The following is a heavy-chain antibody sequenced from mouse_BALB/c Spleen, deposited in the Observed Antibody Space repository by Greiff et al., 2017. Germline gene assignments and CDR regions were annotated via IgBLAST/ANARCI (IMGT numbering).Heavy chain of an antibody. J-gene: IGHJ1*01. Sequence: VKLQESGAELVRPGSSVKISCKASGYAFSSYWMNWVKQRPGQGLEWIGQIYPGDGDTNYNGKFKGKATLTADKSSSTAYMQLSSLTSEDSAVYFCARVGPGYFDVWGAGTTVTVSS. CDR2: IYPGDGDT. V-gene: IGHV1-80*01. CDR3: ARVGPGYFDV. CDR1: GYAFSSYW.